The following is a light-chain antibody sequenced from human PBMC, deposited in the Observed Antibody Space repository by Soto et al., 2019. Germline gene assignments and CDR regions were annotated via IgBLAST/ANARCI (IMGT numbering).Light chain of an antibody. Sequence: EIVLTQSPGTLSLSPGERATLSCRASQSVSSSYLAWYQQKPGQAPRLLISGASSRATGFPDRFSGSGSGTDFTLTISRLEPEDFAAYYCQQYGSSPLTFGGGTKVEI. CDR3: QQYGSSPLT. J-gene: IGKJ4*01. CDR1: QSVSSSY. V-gene: IGKV3-20*01. CDR2: GAS.